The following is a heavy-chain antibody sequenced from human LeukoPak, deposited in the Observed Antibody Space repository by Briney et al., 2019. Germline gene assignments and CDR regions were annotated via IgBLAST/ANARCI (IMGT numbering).Heavy chain of an antibody. CDR2: INPSGSST. Sequence: ASVKVPCKASGYSFTSHYMHWVRQAPGQGLEWMGLINPSGSSTLYAQKFQGRVTMTRDMSTTTDYMELSSLRSEDTAVYYCARDNSVGDIAWWFDPWGQGTLVTVSS. D-gene: IGHD3-16*02. V-gene: IGHV1-46*01. J-gene: IGHJ5*02. CDR3: ARDNSVGDIAWWFDP. CDR1: GYSFTSHY.